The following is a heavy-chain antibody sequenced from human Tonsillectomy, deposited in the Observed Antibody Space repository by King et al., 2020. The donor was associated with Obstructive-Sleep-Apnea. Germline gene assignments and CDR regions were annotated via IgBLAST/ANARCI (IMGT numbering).Heavy chain of an antibody. J-gene: IGHJ5*02. CDR2: IKQDGSEK. V-gene: IGHV3-7*03. CDR1: GFTFSRYW. CDR3: AVGINWFDP. Sequence: VQLVGSGGGFVQPGGSLRLSCAASGFTFSRYWMTWVRQAPGEGLEWVAHIKQDGSEKNCVDSVRGRFIISRDNAKNSLYLQMNSLGAEDTAMYYCAVGINWFDPWGQGTLVTVSS. D-gene: IGHD3-10*01.